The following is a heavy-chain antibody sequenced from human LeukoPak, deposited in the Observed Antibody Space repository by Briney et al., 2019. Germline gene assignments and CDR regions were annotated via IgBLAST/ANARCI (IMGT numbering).Heavy chain of an antibody. CDR2: INHSGST. D-gene: IGHD6-19*01. CDR3: VKSGGYGLIDY. V-gene: IGHV4-34*01. Sequence: SETLSLTCAVYGGSFSGYYWSWIRQPPGKRLEWIGEINHSGSTNYNPSLKSRVTISVDTSKNQFSLRLSSVTAADTAMYYCVKSGGYGLIDYWGQGTLVTVSS. J-gene: IGHJ4*02. CDR1: GGSFSGYY.